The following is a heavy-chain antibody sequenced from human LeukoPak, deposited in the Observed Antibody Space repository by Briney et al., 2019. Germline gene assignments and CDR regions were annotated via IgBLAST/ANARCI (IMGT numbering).Heavy chain of an antibody. V-gene: IGHV4-34*01. J-gene: IGHJ3*01. CDR1: GGSFSGYY. CDR3: ARAGRWLQFMGF. Sequence: SETLSLTCPVYGGSFSGYYWSWIRQPPGKGLEWIGEINHSGSTNYNPSLKSRVTISVDTSKNQFSLKLSSVTAADTAVYYCARAGRWLQFMGFWGQGTMVTVSS. CDR2: INHSGST. D-gene: IGHD5-24*01.